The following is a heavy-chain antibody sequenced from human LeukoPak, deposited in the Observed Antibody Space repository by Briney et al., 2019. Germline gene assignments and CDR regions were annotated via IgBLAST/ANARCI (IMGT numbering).Heavy chain of an antibody. D-gene: IGHD2-15*01. CDR3: ARGARYCSGGSCYPGAFDY. Sequence: GGSLRLSCAASGFTFSNYAMSWVRQAPGKGLEWVSAITGSGGNTYYADSVKGRFTISRDNSKNTLYLQMNSLRAEDTAVYYCARGARYCSGGSCYPGAFDYWGQGTLVTVSS. CDR1: GFTFSNYA. J-gene: IGHJ4*02. CDR2: ITGSGGNT. V-gene: IGHV3-23*01.